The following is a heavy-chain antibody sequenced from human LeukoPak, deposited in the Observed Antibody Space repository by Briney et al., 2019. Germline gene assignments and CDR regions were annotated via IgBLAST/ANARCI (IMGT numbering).Heavy chain of an antibody. J-gene: IGHJ6*04. D-gene: IGHD2-15*01. CDR3: AGLIDCSGGSCYTELPLDV. CDR1: GYTFTGYY. CDR2: INPNSGGT. Sequence: ASVKVSCKASGYTFTGYYMHWARQAPGQGLEWMGWINPNSGGTNYAQKFQGRVTMTRDTSISTAYMELSRLRSDDTAVYYCAGLIDCSGGSCYTELPLDVWGKGTTVTVSS. V-gene: IGHV1-2*02.